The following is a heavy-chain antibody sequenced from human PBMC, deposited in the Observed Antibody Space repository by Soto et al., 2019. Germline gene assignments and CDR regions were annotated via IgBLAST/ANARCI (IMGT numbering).Heavy chain of an antibody. Sequence: PGGSLRLSCAASGFTFSSYAMSWVRQAPGKGLEWVSAISGSGGSTYYADSVKGRFTISRDDSKNTLYLQMNSLRAEDTAVYYCAKARYCSGGSCPRSYFDYWGQGTLVTVSS. J-gene: IGHJ4*02. D-gene: IGHD2-15*01. V-gene: IGHV3-23*01. CDR3: AKARYCSGGSCPRSYFDY. CDR1: GFTFSSYA. CDR2: ISGSGGST.